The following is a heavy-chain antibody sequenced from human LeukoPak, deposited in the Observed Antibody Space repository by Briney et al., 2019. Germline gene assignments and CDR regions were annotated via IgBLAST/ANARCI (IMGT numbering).Heavy chain of an antibody. CDR2: ISYDGSNK. V-gene: IGHV3-30-3*01. Sequence: PGRSLRLSCAASGFTFSSYAMHWVRQAPGKGLEWVAVISYDGSNKYYADSVKGRFTISRDNSKNTLYLQMNSLRAEDTAVYYCARGLGQFDYDILTGDGMDVWGQGTTVTVSS. CDR1: GFTFSSYA. CDR3: ARGLGQFDYDILTGDGMDV. D-gene: IGHD3-9*01. J-gene: IGHJ6*02.